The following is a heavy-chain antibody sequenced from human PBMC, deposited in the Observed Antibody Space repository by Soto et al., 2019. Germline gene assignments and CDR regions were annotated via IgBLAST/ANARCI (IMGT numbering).Heavy chain of an antibody. CDR2: IIPIFGTA. J-gene: IGHJ3*02. D-gene: IGHD1-26*01. CDR1: GGTFSSYA. Sequence: SVKVSCKASGGTFSSYAISWVRQAPGQGLEWMGGIIPIFGTANYAQKFQGRVTITADESTSTAYMELSSLRSEDTAVYYCARRYSGSYVHAFDIWGQGTMVTVSS. V-gene: IGHV1-69*13. CDR3: ARRYSGSYVHAFDI.